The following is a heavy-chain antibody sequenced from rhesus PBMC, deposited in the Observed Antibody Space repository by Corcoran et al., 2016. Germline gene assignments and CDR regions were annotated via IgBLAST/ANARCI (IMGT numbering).Heavy chain of an antibody. CDR1: GGSISSNY. CDR2: IYGSGGST. J-gene: IGHJ4*01. Sequence: QVQLQESGPGLVKPSETLSLTCAVSGGSISSNYWSWIRQPPGKGPEWIGRIYGSGGSTDYNPPLKSGYTISTDTSKNQFSLKLSSVTAADTAVYYCARNAAAGFDYWGQGVLVTVSS. CDR3: ARNAAAGFDY. D-gene: IGHD6-13*01. V-gene: IGHV4-160*01.